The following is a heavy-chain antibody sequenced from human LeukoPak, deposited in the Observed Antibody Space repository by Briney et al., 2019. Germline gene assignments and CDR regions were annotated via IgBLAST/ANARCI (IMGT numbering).Heavy chain of an antibody. CDR3: ARVGLDYGDPLDY. CDR2: IKQDGSEK. D-gene: IGHD4-17*01. V-gene: IGHV3-7*01. J-gene: IGHJ4*02. CDR1: GFTFNNYD. Sequence: PGGSLRLSCAASGFTFNNYDMHWVRQAPGKGLEWVANIKQDGSEKYYVDSVKGRFTISRDNAKNSLYLQMNSLRAEDTAVYYCARVGLDYGDPLDYWGQGTLVTVSS.